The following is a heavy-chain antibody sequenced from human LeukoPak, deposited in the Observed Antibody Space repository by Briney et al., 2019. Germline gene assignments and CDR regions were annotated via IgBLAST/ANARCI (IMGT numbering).Heavy chain of an antibody. V-gene: IGHV1-69*04. CDR1: GGTFSSYA. Sequence: SSVNVSCKASGGTFSSYAISWVRQAPGQGLEWMGRIIPILGIANYAQKFQGRVTITADKSTSTAYMELSSLRSEDTAVYYCARSDSSGLGSEYFQHWGQGALLSASS. J-gene: IGHJ1*01. CDR3: ARSDSSGLGSEYFQH. D-gene: IGHD3-22*01. CDR2: IIPILGIA.